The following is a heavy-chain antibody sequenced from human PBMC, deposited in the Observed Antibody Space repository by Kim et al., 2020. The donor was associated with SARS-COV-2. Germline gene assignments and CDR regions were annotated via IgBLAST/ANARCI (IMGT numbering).Heavy chain of an antibody. J-gene: IGHJ2*01. V-gene: IGHV1-8*01. Sequence: ASVKVSCEASGYTFNNFDINWMRQAPGQGLEWMGWMNPKTGSTGFAQKFLGRVTMTRDSSTSTAYLEVNSLRSDDTAVYYCARGAVAGGPYWYFDLWGRGTLVAVAS. CDR3: ARGAVAGGPYWYFDL. CDR1: GYTFNNFD. CDR2: MNPKTGST. D-gene: IGHD2-15*01.